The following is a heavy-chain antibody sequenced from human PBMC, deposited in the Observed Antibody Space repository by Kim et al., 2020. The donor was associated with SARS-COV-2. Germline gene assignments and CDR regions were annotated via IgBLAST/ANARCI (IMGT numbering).Heavy chain of an antibody. J-gene: IGHJ5*02. CDR1: GGSFSGYY. CDR2: INHSGST. V-gene: IGHV4-34*01. D-gene: IGHD6-13*01. Sequence: SETLSLTCAVYGGSFSGYYWSWIRQPPGKGLEWIGEINHSGSTNYNPSLKSRVTISVDTSKNQFSLKLSSVTAADTAVYYCARTSPIAAESDPWGQGTLVTVSS. CDR3: ARTSPIAAESDP.